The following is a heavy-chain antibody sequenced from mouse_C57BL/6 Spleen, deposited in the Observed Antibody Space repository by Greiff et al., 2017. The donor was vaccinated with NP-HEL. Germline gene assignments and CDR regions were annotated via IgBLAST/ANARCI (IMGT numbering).Heavy chain of an antibody. J-gene: IGHJ3*01. CDR2: IDPETGGT. V-gene: IGHV1-15*01. D-gene: IGHD1-1*01. CDR3: TRYPWFAY. Sequence: VQLQQSGAELVRPGASVTLSCKASGYTFTDYEMHWVKQTPVHGLEWIGAIDPETGGTAYNQKFKGKAILTADKSSSTVYMELRSLTSEDSAVYYCTRYPWFAYWGQGTLVTVSA. CDR1: GYTFTDYE.